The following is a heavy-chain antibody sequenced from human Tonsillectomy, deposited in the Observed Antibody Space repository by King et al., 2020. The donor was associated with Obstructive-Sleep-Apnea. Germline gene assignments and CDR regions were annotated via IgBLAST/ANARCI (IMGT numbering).Heavy chain of an antibody. D-gene: IGHD2-21*01. CDR3: AGDVGVGPGAYFDS. CDR1: GGSISSSGYY. Sequence: QLQESGPRLVQPSQTLSLTCTVSGGSISSSGYYWTWIRQHPGTGLEWIGYIYYSGTTDYNPSLQSRVTISVDTSKKQFSLKLSSVTAADTAMYYWAGDVGVGPGAYFDSWGQGILVTVSS. V-gene: IGHV4-31*03. J-gene: IGHJ4*02. CDR2: IYYSGTT.